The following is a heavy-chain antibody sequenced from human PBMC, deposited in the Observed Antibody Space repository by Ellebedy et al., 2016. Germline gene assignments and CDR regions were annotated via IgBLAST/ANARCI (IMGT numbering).Heavy chain of an antibody. CDR1: GYTFAVFY. D-gene: IGHD3-9*01. V-gene: IGHV1-69*13. J-gene: IGHJ4*02. CDR3: ARDPHYCTLTLDD. CDR2: IIPVSGTT. Sequence: SVKVSXXASGYTFAVFYIHWVRQAPGQGLEWMAGIIPVSGTTNYAQKLQGRVTVTADEITDTVYMELSSLRSEDTAIYYCARDPHYCTLTLDDWGQGTLVTVTS.